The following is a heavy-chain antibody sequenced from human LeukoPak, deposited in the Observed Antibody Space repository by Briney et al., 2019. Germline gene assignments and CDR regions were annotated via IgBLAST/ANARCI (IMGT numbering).Heavy chain of an antibody. Sequence: SETLSLTCTVSGGSNSSYYWSWIRQPPGKGLEWIGYIYYSGSTNYNPSLKSRVTISVDTSKNQFSLKLSSVTAADTAVYYCARGSFKWLAFYGMDVWGQGTTVTVSS. CDR2: IYYSGST. D-gene: IGHD5-12*01. V-gene: IGHV4-59*01. J-gene: IGHJ6*02. CDR1: GGSNSSYY. CDR3: ARGSFKWLAFYGMDV.